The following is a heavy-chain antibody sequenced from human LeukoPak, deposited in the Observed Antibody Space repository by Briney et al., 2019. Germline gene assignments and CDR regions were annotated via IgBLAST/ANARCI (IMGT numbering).Heavy chain of an antibody. V-gene: IGHV6-1*01. CDR2: TYYRSKWYD. CDR3: ARAMRITAAGTFYFDY. D-gene: IGHD6-25*01. J-gene: IGHJ4*02. Sequence: SQTLSLTCAISGDSVSSNSATWNWIRQSPSRGLEWQGRTYYRSKWYDDYGVSVNSRIAMNSDTSKNQFSLQLNSVTPEDTAVYYCARAMRITAAGTFYFDYWGQGTLVTVSS. CDR1: GDSVSSNSAT.